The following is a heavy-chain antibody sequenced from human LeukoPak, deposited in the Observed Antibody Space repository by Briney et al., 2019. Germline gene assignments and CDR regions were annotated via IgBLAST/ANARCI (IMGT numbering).Heavy chain of an antibody. J-gene: IGHJ4*02. CDR3: ARQGGYIAPLAL. Sequence: SETLSLTCTVSGGSISSYYWSWIRQPPGKGLEWIGYISYSGNTNYNPSLKSRVTISVETSKNQFSLKLTSVTAADTPVYYCARQGGYIAPLALWGQGTLVTVSA. CDR1: GGSISSYY. CDR2: ISYSGNT. V-gene: IGHV4-59*08. D-gene: IGHD6-13*01.